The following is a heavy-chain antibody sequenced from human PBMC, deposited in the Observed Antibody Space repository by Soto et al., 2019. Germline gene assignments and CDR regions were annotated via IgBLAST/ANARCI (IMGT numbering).Heavy chain of an antibody. V-gene: IGHV4-59*01. CDR2: IYYSGST. Sequence: SETLSLTCTVSGGSISSYYWSWIRQPPGKGLEWIGYIYYSGSTNYNPSPKSRVTISVDTSKTQFSLKLSSVTAADTAVYYWARSGRGPSVLGVSYWGEGTQSPSPQ. CDR1: GGSISSYY. J-gene: IGHJ4*02. D-gene: IGHD3-16*01. CDR3: ARSGRGPSVLGVSY.